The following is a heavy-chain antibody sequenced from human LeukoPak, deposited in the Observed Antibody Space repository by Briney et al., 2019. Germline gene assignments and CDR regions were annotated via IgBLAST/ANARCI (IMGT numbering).Heavy chain of an antibody. CDR2: IYTSGST. CDR3: ARAGSSWYWFDP. V-gene: IGHV4-61*02. D-gene: IGHD6-13*01. CDR1: GGSISSGSYY. J-gene: IGHJ5*02. Sequence: SETLSLTCTVSGGSISSGSYYWNWIRQPAGKGLEWIGRIYTSGSTNYNPSLKSRVTISVDTSKNQFSLKLSSVTAADTAVYYCARAGSSWYWFDPWGQGTLVTVSS.